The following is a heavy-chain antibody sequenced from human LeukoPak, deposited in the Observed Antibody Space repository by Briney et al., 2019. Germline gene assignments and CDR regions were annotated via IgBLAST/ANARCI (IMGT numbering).Heavy chain of an antibody. CDR2: INPSGGST. CDR1: GYTFTSYY. CDR3: ARSGSYGSGVWRWFDP. Sequence: GASVKVSCKASGYTFTSYYMHWVRQAPGQGLEWMGIINPSGGSTSYAQKFQGRVTMTRDTSTSTVYMELGSLGSEDTAVYYCARSGSYGSGVWRWFDPWGQGTLVTVSS. V-gene: IGHV1-46*01. J-gene: IGHJ5*02. D-gene: IGHD3-10*01.